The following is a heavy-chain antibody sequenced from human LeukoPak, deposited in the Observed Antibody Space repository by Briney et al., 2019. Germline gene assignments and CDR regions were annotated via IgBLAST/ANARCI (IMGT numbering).Heavy chain of an antibody. J-gene: IGHJ4*02. CDR3: AREAMIVVVIRGHFDY. D-gene: IGHD3-22*01. CDR2: ISSSGSTI. CDR1: GFTFSSYE. Sequence: GGSLRLSCAASGFTFSSYEMNWVRQAPGKGLEWVSYISSSGSTIYYADSVKGRFTISRDNAKNSLYLQMNSLRAEDTAVYYCAREAMIVVVIRGHFDYWGQGTLVTVSS. V-gene: IGHV3-48*03.